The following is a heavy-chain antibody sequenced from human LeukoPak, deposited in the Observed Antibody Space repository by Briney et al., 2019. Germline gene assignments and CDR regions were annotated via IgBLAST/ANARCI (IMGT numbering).Heavy chain of an antibody. CDR1: GFTFSSYW. CDR2: INSDGGAT. J-gene: IGHJ4*02. Sequence: GGSRRLSCAASGFTFSSYWMHWVRQAPGKGLVWVSRINSDGGATSYADSVQGRFTISRDNAKNTLYLQMNSLRAEDTAVYYCARDGSLPDYWGQGTLVTVSS. V-gene: IGHV3-74*01. CDR3: ARDGSLPDY.